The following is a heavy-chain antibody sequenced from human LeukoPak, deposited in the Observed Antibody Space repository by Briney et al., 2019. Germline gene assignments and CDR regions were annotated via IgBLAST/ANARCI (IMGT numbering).Heavy chain of an antibody. D-gene: IGHD1-26*01. CDR3: ARDIGPSGSYYDY. CDR2: ISYDGSNK. V-gene: IGHV3-30-3*01. CDR1: GFTFSCYA. J-gene: IGHJ4*02. Sequence: GGSLRLSCAASGFTFSCYAMHWVRQAPGKGLEWVAVISYDGSNKYYADSVKGRFTISRDNSKNTLYLQMNSLRAEDTAVYYCARDIGPSGSYYDYWGQGTLVTVSS.